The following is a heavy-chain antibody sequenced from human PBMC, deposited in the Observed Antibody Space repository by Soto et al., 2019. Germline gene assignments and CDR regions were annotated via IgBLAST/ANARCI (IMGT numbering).Heavy chain of an antibody. J-gene: IGHJ4*02. V-gene: IGHV3-48*03. CDR3: VREEQRSWYNHKQFDA. Sequence: EAQLTESGGGLVQPGGSLRLSCVASGFTFSRYEMNWVRQAPGKGLEWVSYITGTSSTIYYADSVKGRFTISRDNAKNSLYLQMNSLRAEDTGVYYCVREEQRSWYNHKQFDAWGQGTLVTVSS. CDR2: ITGTSSTI. CDR1: GFTFSRYE. D-gene: IGHD6-13*01.